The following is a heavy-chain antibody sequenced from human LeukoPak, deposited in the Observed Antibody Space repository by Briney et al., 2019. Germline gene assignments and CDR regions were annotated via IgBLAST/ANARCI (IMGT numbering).Heavy chain of an antibody. CDR2: IYYSGST. CDR1: GGSISSGGYY. Sequence: SETLSLTCTVSGGSISSGGYYWSWIRQHPGKGLEWIGYIYYSGSTYYNPSLKTRVTISVDTSKNQFSLKLSSVTAADTAVYYCARDSGSYSDYWGQGTLVTVSS. V-gene: IGHV4-31*03. CDR3: ARDSGSYSDY. J-gene: IGHJ4*02. D-gene: IGHD1-26*01.